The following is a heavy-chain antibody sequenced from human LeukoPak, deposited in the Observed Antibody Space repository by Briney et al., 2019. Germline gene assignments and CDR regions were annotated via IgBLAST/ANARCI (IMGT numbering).Heavy chain of an antibody. CDR3: AKDSYSSQRKGHFDY. Sequence: TGGSLRLSCAASGFTFSSYGMHWVRQAPGKGLEWVAVIWYDGSNKYYADSVKGRFTISRDNSKNTLYLQMNSLRAEDTAVYYRAKDSYSSQRKGHFDYWGQGTLVTVSS. CDR1: GFTFSSYG. V-gene: IGHV3-30*02. J-gene: IGHJ4*02. CDR2: IWYDGSNK. D-gene: IGHD6-19*01.